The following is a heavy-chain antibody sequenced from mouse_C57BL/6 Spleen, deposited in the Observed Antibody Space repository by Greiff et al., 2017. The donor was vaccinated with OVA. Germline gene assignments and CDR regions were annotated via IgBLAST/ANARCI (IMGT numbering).Heavy chain of an antibody. J-gene: IGHJ4*01. CDR2: IYIGNGYT. Sequence: VQLKQSGAELVRPGSSVQMSCKTSGYTFTSYGINWVKPRPGQGLDWIGYIYIGNGYTEYNEKFKGKATLTSDTSSSTAYMQLSSLTSEDSAIYFCARGGYYDYGYYAMDYWGQGTSVTVSS. CDR1: GYTFTSYG. D-gene: IGHD2-4*01. V-gene: IGHV1-58*01. CDR3: ARGGYYDYGYYAMDY.